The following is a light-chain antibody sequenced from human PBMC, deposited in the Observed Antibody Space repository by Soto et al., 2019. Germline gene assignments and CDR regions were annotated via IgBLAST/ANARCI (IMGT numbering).Light chain of an antibody. Sequence: QPVLTQSPSASASLGASVKLTCTLSSGHSTYAIAWHQQQPEKGPRYLMEINSDGSHNKGDGIPDLFSGSSSVTERYLTISSLHSEDEADYYCQTLDTHVIFGGGTKLTVL. CDR3: QTLDTHVI. CDR2: INSDGSH. J-gene: IGLJ2*01. CDR1: SGHSTYA. V-gene: IGLV4-69*01.